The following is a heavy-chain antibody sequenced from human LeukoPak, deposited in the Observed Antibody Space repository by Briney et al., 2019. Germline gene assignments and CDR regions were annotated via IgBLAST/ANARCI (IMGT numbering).Heavy chain of an antibody. J-gene: IGHJ4*02. D-gene: IGHD3-10*01. CDR3: ARVEDPVRGVIMGLDY. V-gene: IGHV3-11*01. Sequence: GGSLRLSCAASGFTVSSNYMSWVRQAPGKGLEWVSYISSSGSTIYYVDSVKGRFTISRDNAKNSLYLQMNSLRAEDTAVYYCARVEDPVRGVIMGLDYWGQGTLVTVSS. CDR2: ISSSGSTI. CDR1: GFTVSSNY.